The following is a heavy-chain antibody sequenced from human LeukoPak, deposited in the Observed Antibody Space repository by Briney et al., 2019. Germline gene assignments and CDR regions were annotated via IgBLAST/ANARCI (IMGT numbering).Heavy chain of an antibody. J-gene: IGHJ4*02. CDR1: GGSISSSNW. D-gene: IGHD3-22*01. CDR2: IYHSGST. V-gene: IGHV4-4*02. CDR3: ARDRVVYYDSSGYDY. Sequence: SETLSLTCAVSGGSISSSNWWSWVRQPPGKGLEWIGEIYHSGSTNYNPSLKSRVTISVDKSKNQFSLELNSVTAADTAVYYCARDRVVYYDSSGYDYWGQGTLVTVSS.